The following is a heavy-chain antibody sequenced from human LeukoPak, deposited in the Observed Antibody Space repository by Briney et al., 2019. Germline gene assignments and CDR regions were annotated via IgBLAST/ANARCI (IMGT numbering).Heavy chain of an antibody. J-gene: IGHJ4*02. Sequence: SETLSLTCTVSGGSISSGSYYWSWIRQPAGKGLEWIGRIYTSGSTNYNPSLKSRVTISVDTSKNQFSLRLSSVTATDTAVYYCARVAGSVLDWGQGTLVTVSS. CDR3: ARVAGSVLD. CDR2: IYTSGST. V-gene: IGHV4-61*02. CDR1: GGSISSGSYY. D-gene: IGHD2-8*01.